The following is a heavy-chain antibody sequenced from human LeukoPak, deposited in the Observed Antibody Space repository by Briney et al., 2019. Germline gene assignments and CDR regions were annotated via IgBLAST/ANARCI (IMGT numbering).Heavy chain of an antibody. Sequence: GRSLRLSCAASGFTFSRYDMNWVRQAPGKGLEWVAVISYDGSNKYYADSVKGRFTISRDNSKNTLYLQMNSLRAEDTAVYYCARDRLRDGYRFDGFDIWGQGTMVTVSS. CDR1: GFTFSRYD. D-gene: IGHD5-24*01. V-gene: IGHV3-30-3*01. CDR2: ISYDGSNK. CDR3: ARDRLRDGYRFDGFDI. J-gene: IGHJ3*02.